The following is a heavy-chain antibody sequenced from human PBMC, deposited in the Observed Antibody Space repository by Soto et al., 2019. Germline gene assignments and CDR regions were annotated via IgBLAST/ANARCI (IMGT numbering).Heavy chain of an antibody. J-gene: IGHJ5*02. V-gene: IGHV1-69*13. CDR1: GGTFSSYA. CDR2: IIPIFGTA. D-gene: IGHD6-19*01. Sequence: VASVKVSCKASGGTFSSYAISWVRQAPGQGLEWMGGIIPIFGTANYAQKFQGRVTITADESTSTAYMEPSSLRSEDTAVYYCARDWGSIAVAGTSNWFDPWGQGTLVTVSS. CDR3: ARDWGSIAVAGTSNWFDP.